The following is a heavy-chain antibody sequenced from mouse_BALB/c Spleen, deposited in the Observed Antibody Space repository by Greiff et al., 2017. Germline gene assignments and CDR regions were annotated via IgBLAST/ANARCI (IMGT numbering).Heavy chain of an antibody. D-gene: IGHD2-1*01. CDR3: ARGGYGNNYYAMDY. Sequence: EVQLQQTGPELVKPGASVKISCKASGYSFTDYIMLWVKQSHGKSLEWIGNINPYYGSTSYNLKFKGKATLTVDKSSSTAYMQLNSLTSEDSAVYYCARGGYGNNYYAMDYWGQGTSVTVSS. V-gene: IGHV1-39*01. CDR2: INPYYGST. J-gene: IGHJ4*01. CDR1: GYSFTDYI.